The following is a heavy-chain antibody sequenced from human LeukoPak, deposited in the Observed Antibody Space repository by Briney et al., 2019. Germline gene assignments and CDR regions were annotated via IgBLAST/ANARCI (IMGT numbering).Heavy chain of an antibody. V-gene: IGHV4-59*01. J-gene: IGHJ4*02. CDR3: ARSPRGYSYGWYFDY. CDR2: IYYSGST. D-gene: IGHD5-18*01. Sequence: SETLSLTCTVSGGSISSYYWSWIRQPPGKGLEWIGYIYYSGSTNYDPSLKSRVTISVDTSKNQFSLKLSSVTAADTAVYYCARSPRGYSYGWYFDYWGQGTLVTVSS. CDR1: GGSISSYY.